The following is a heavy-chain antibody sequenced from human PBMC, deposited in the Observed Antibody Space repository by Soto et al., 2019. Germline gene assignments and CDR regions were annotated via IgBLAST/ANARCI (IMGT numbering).Heavy chain of an antibody. CDR3: AREVGHGWFDP. V-gene: IGHV3-53*04. J-gene: IGHJ5*02. Sequence: EVPLVESGGGLVQPGGSLRLSCAASGFTVSSNYMSWVRQAPGKGLEWVSVIYSGGSTYYADSVKGRFTISRHNSKNTLYLQMNSLRSEDTAVYYCAREVGHGWFDPWGQGTLVTVSS. CDR2: IYSGGST. CDR1: GFTVSSNY.